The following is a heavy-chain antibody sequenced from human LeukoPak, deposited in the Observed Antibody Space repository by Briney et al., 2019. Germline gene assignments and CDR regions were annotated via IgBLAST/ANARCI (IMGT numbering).Heavy chain of an antibody. CDR3: ARDVSGMDV. V-gene: IGHV3-53*04. J-gene: IGHJ6*02. CDR2: IYSGGST. D-gene: IGHD2/OR15-2a*01. CDR1: GFTFDDYA. Sequence: PGGSLRLSCAASGFTFDDYAMHWVRQAPGKGLEWVSVIYSGGSTYYADSVKGRFTISRHNSKNTLYLQMNSLRAEDTAVYYCARDVSGMDVWGQGTTVTVSS.